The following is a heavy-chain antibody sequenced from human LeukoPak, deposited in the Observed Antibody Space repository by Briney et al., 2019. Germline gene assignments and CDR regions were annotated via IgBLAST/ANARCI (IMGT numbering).Heavy chain of an antibody. V-gene: IGHV4-59*08. Sequence: SETLSLTCIVSGDSISSYYWNWIRQPPGKGLEWIAFIYYSGNTNYNPSLKSRVTISVDTSKNQFSLKLSSVTAADTAVYYCARGPAASNFDYWGQGTLVTVSS. CDR1: GDSISSYY. CDR3: ARGPAASNFDY. J-gene: IGHJ4*02. D-gene: IGHD2-2*01. CDR2: IYYSGNT.